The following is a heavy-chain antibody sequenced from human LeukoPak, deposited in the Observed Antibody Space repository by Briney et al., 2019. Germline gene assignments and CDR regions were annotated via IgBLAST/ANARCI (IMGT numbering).Heavy chain of an antibody. CDR2: ISAYNGNT. CDR3: ATSMDTAMVTLFDY. D-gene: IGHD5-18*01. Sequence: AXXKVSCKASGYTFTSYGISWVRQAPGQGLEWMGWISAYNGNTNYAQKLQGRVTMTTDTSTSTAYMELRSLRSDDTAVYYCATSMDTAMVTLFDYWGQGTLVTVSS. J-gene: IGHJ4*02. CDR1: GYTFTSYG. V-gene: IGHV1-18*01.